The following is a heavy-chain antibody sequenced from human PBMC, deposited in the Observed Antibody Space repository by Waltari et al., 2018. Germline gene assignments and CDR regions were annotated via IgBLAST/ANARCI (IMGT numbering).Heavy chain of an antibody. CDR1: GGSVTATSYF. Sequence: QESGPGLLKPSETLSLTCAVSGGSVTATSYFWGWIRQPPGKGLDWLGQIYYDGRTNYNPSRESRCSISVDTSQNQISLKLTSVTAADTAVYYCARQGLYCRSSSCVGLDFSHWGQGTLVAGSS. CDR3: ARQGLYCRSSSCVGLDFSH. V-gene: IGHV4-39*01. D-gene: IGHD2-2*01. J-gene: IGHJ4*02. CDR2: IYYDGRT.